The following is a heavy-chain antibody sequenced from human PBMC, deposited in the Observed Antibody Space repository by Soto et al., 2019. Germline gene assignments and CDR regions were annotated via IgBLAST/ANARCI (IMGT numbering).Heavy chain of an antibody. J-gene: IGHJ4*02. Sequence: QVQLVQSGAEVKKPGSSVKVSCKASGGTFSSYAISWVRQAPGQGLEWMGGIIPIFGTANYAQKFQGRVTITAXXSXSXXYKGLSSLRSEDTAGSYCARVDREQLVGTSLYFDYWGQGALVTVSS. CDR1: GGTFSSYA. V-gene: IGHV1-69*12. D-gene: IGHD6-6*01. CDR2: IIPIFGTA. CDR3: ARVDREQLVGTSLYFDY.